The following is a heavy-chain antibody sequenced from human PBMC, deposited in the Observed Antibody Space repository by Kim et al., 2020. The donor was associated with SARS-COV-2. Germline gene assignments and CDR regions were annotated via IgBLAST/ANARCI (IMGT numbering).Heavy chain of an antibody. J-gene: IGHJ5*02. CDR2: IWYDGSNK. CDR3: ARDDYDSSGYDWFDP. CDR1: GFTFSSYG. V-gene: IGHV3-33*01. Sequence: GGSLRLSCAASGFTFSSYGMHWVRRAPGKGLEWVAVIWYDGSNKYYADSVKGRFTISRDNSKNTLYLQMNSLRAEDTAVYYCARDDYDSSGYDWFDPWGQGTLVTVSS. D-gene: IGHD3-22*01.